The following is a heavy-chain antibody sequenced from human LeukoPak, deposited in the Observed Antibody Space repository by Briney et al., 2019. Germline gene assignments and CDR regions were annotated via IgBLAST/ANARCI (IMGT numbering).Heavy chain of an antibody. CDR1: GFTFSSYW. CDR3: ARGTALQDY. V-gene: IGHV3-74*01. Sequence: GGSLRLSCAASGFTFSSYWMHWVRQPPGKGLLWVSHINPDGRTTTYADSVKGRFTTSRDNAQNTLYLQMNSLRAEDTAVYYCARGTALQDYWGQGTLVTVSS. J-gene: IGHJ4*02. D-gene: IGHD2-2*02. CDR2: INPDGRTT.